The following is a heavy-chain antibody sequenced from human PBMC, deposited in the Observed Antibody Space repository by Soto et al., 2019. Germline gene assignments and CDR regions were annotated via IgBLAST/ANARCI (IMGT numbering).Heavy chain of an antibody. CDR2: IYYSGST. D-gene: IGHD1-26*01. CDR1: CGSVSSGSYY. J-gene: IGHJ6*02. V-gene: IGHV4-61*01. CDR3: AREQLVGAPYYYYYGMDV. Sequence: SETLSLTCTVSCGSVSSGSYYWSWIRQPPGKGLEWIGYIYYSGSTNYNPSLKSRVTISVDTSKNQFSLKLSSVTAADTAVYYCAREQLVGAPYYYYYGMDVWGQGTTVTVSS.